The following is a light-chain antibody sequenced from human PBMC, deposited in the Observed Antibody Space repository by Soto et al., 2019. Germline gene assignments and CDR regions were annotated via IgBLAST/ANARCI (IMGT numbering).Light chain of an antibody. V-gene: IGLV8-61*01. J-gene: IGLJ2*01. CDR3: VLYMGSGILV. Sequence: QTVVTQEPSFSVSPGGTVTLTCGLSSGSVAESYYPSWYQQTPGQAPRTLIYTTNTRSSGVPDRFSGSILGNKAALTITGAHADYESDYYCVLYMGSGILVFGKGTKLTVL. CDR2: TTN. CDR1: SGSVAESYY.